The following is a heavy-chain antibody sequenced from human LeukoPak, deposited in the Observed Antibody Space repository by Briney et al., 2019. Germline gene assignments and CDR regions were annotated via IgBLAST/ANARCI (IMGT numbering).Heavy chain of an antibody. CDR2: ISSNSGTI. CDR3: AKANGDPGSYSRGFDY. D-gene: IGHD3-10*01. CDR1: GFTFDDYA. V-gene: IGHV3-9*01. Sequence: GGSLRLSCAASGFTFDDYAMHWVRQAPGKGLEWVSGISSNSGTIGYADSVKGRFTVSRDNAKNALYLQINSLRAEDTALYYCAKANGDPGSYSRGFDYWGQGTLVTVAS. J-gene: IGHJ4*02.